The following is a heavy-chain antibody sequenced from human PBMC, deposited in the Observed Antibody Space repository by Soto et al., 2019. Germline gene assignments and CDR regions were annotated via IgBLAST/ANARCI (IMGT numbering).Heavy chain of an antibody. V-gene: IGHV1-69*13. CDR1: GYTFTSYA. CDR2: ITPIYPTT. CDR3: ARIPRYSFPTSDDLDS. D-gene: IGHD5-18*01. Sequence: SVKVSCKASGYTFTSYAIHWVRQAPGQGLEWMGSITPIYPTTNYAEKFQGRLTVTADGSTNTAYMELNSLTSEDTAVYYCARIPRYSFPTSDDLDSWGQGTLVTVSS. J-gene: IGHJ4*02.